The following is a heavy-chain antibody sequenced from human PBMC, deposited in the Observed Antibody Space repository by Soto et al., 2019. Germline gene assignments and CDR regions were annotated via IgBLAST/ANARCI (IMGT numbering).Heavy chain of an antibody. CDR1: CGSISSYY. V-gene: IGHV4-59*01. CDR2: IYYSGST. CDR3: AKDNDFYYGMDV. D-gene: IGHD2-8*01. J-gene: IGHJ6*02. Sequence: SETLSLTCTVSCGSISSYYWSWIRQPPWKGLEWIGYIYYSGSTNYNPSLKSRVTISVDTSKNQFSLKLSSVTAADTAVYYCAKDNDFYYGMDVWGQGPTVTLSS.